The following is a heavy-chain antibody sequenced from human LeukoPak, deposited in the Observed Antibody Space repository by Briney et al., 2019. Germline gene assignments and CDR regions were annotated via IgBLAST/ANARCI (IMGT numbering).Heavy chain of an antibody. CDR1: GYSFTSYW. CDR2: IYPGDSDT. D-gene: IGHD1-26*01. CDR3: ARSVSYSGSYYPFNY. J-gene: IGHJ4*02. Sequence: GESLKISCKGSGYSFTSYWIGWVRQMPGKGLEWMGIIYPGDSDTRYSPSFQGQVTISADKSISTAYLQWSSLKASDTAIYYCARSVSYSGSYYPFNYWGQGTLVTVSS. V-gene: IGHV5-51*01.